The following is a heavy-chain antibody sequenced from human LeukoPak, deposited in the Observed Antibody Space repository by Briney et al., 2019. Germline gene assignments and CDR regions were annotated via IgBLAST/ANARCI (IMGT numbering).Heavy chain of an antibody. CDR3: AKDMKDYYYYGMDV. CDR1: GFTFSSYA. J-gene: IGHJ6*02. Sequence: PGRSLRLSCAASGFTFSSYAMHWVRQAPGKGLEWVAVISYDGSNKYYADSVKGRFTISRDNSKNTLYLQMNSLRAEDTAVYYCAKDMKDYYYYGMDVWGQGTTVTVSS. CDR2: ISYDGSNK. D-gene: IGHD3-16*01. V-gene: IGHV3-30-3*01.